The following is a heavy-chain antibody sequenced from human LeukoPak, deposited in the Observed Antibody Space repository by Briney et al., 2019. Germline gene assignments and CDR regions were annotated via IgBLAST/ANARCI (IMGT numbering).Heavy chain of an antibody. D-gene: IGHD6-13*01. CDR3: TKGSGSGTWYYFDY. CDR2: ISRNSGNI. V-gene: IGHV3-9*01. J-gene: IGHJ4*02. CDR1: GFKFDDYA. Sequence: SLRLSCAASGFKFDDYAMHWVRQAPGQGLEWVPGISRNSGNIGYADSVRGRFTISRDNAKKTPYLQMNSLRPEDTALYYCTKGSGSGTWYYFDYWGQGTLVTV.